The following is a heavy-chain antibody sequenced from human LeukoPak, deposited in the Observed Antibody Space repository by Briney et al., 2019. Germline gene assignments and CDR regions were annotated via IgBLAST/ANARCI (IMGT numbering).Heavy chain of an antibody. CDR3: ARVGRRDGYNYGSDAFDI. J-gene: IGHJ3*02. Sequence: GGSLRLSCAASGFTFSSYSMNWVRQAPGKGLEWVSYISSSSTIYYADSVKGRFTISRDNAKNSLYLQMNSLRAEDTAVYYCARVGRRDGYNYGSDAFDIWGQGTMVTVSS. CDR1: GFTFSSYS. V-gene: IGHV3-48*01. D-gene: IGHD5-24*01. CDR2: ISSSSTI.